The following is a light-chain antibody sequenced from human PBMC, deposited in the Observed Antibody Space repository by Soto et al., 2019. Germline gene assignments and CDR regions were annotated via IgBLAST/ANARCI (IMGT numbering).Light chain of an antibody. J-gene: IGKJ5*01. Sequence: EIVLTQSPGSLSLSPGERATLSCRASQSVGSNYLAWYQQKPGQAPRLLIYGASTRATGIPARFSGSGSGTEFTLTISSLQSEDFAVYYCQQYNDWPPRITFGQGTRLEIK. CDR2: GAS. CDR3: QQYNDWPPRIT. CDR1: QSVGSN. V-gene: IGKV3-15*01.